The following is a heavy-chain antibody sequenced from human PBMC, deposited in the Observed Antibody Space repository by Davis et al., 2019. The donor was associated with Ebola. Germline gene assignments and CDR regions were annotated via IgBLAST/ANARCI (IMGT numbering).Heavy chain of an antibody. Sequence: PGGSLRLSCAASGFTFSSYEMNWVRQAPGKGLEWVSYISGSGGTEYYADSVQGRFTISRDNAKKLLYLQMNSLRAEDTGIYYCAREEVYDFWSGYQFYGMDVWGPGTTVIVSS. CDR3: AREEVYDFWSGYQFYGMDV. D-gene: IGHD3-3*01. CDR1: GFTFSSYE. J-gene: IGHJ6*02. CDR2: ISGSGGTE. V-gene: IGHV3-48*03.